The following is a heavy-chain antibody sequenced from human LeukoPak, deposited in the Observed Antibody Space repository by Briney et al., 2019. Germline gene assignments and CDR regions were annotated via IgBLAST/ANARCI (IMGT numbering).Heavy chain of an antibody. J-gene: IGHJ4*02. V-gene: IGHV1-2*02. CDR3: ARDDDSGSAFDY. D-gene: IGHD1-26*01. CDR1: GYTFTAYY. Sequence: ASVKVSCKTSGYTFTAYYMHWVRQALGQGPEWMGWINPNSGGTNSAQKFQGRVTMTRDTSISTYYIELSSLGSDDTAVYYCARDDDSGSAFDYWGQGTLVTVSS. CDR2: INPNSGGT.